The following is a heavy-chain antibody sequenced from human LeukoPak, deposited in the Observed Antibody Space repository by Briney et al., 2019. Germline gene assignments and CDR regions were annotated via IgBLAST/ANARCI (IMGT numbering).Heavy chain of an antibody. Sequence: SETLSLTCIVSGGSISSDSYYWSWIRQPAGKGLEWIGRVYTSGITNYNPSLKSRVTISVDTSKNQFSLKLSSVTAADTAVYYCARSGYSNFDYWGQGTLVTVSS. CDR1: GGSISSDSYY. J-gene: IGHJ4*02. CDR2: VYTSGIT. V-gene: IGHV4-61*02. CDR3: ARSGYSNFDY. D-gene: IGHD3-3*01.